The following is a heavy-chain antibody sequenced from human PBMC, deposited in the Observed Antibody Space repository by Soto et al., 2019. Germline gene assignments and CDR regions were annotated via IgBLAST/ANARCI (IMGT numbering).Heavy chain of an antibody. V-gene: IGHV3-30-3*01. D-gene: IGHD3-9*01. Sequence: GGSLRLSCAASGFTFSSYAMHWVRQAPGKGLEWVAVISYDGSNKYYADSVKGRFTISRDNSKNTLYLQMNSLRAEDTAVYYCARDGILTGCYSYHYYRMDVWGQGTTVTVSS. J-gene: IGHJ6*02. CDR1: GFTFSSYA. CDR3: ARDGILTGCYSYHYYRMDV. CDR2: ISYDGSNK.